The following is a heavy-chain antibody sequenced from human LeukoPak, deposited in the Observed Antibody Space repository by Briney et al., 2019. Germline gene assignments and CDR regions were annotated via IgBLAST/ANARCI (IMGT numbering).Heavy chain of an antibody. V-gene: IGHV3-74*01. CDR3: ARGWNH. J-gene: IGHJ4*02. CDR2: INDDGNDI. CDR1: GFTLSSYW. D-gene: IGHD1-1*01. Sequence: GGSLRLSCAASGFTLSSYWVHWVRQAPGKWLVWVARINDDGNDIKYADAVKGRFTISRDNAKNTLYLQMNSLRVEDTAVYYCARGWNHWGQGTLVTVSS.